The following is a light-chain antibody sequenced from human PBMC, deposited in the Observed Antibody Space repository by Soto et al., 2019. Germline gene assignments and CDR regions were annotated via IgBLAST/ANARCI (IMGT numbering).Light chain of an antibody. CDR3: HRYGTSPAT. J-gene: IGKJ4*01. CDR1: QSVSRSY. CDR2: AAS. V-gene: IGKV3-20*01. Sequence: EIVLTQSPGTLSLSPGERATLSCRASQSVSRSYLAWYQQKPGQAPRLLIYAASSRATGIPDRFSGSGFGTDVSLTISRPEREDIAVFYCHRYGTSPATFGGGTTVEIK.